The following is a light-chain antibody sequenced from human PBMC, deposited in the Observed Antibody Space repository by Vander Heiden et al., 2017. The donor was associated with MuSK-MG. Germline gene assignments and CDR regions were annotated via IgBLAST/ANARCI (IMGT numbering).Light chain of an antibody. V-gene: IGLV1-44*01. CDR3: AEWDDSLNGVV. J-gene: IGLJ2*01. CDR2: SDN. Sequence: QSMLTQPPSASGTPGQRVTISCSGSSSNIGSNTVTWYQQLPGTAPKLLSYSDNQRPSGVPDRFSGSKSGTSASLDISGLQSEDEADYYCAEWDDSLNGVVFGGGTKL. CDR1: SSNIGSNT.